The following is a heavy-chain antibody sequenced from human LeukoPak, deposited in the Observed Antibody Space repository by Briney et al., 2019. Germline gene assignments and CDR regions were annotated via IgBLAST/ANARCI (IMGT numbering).Heavy chain of an antibody. Sequence: SETLSLTCSVSGASFTSHYWGWIRQPPGKGPEWIGHLYYSGSTTYNPSLESRVTMSVDTSRKQISLKLNSVAAADTAVYYCARGRGSPYYVEAFDVWGQGTVATVSS. CDR1: GASFTSHY. D-gene: IGHD3-22*01. CDR3: ARGRGSPYYVEAFDV. V-gene: IGHV4-59*11. CDR2: LYYSGST. J-gene: IGHJ3*01.